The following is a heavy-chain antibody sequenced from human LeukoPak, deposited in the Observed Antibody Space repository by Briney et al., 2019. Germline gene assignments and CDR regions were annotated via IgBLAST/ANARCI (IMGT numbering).Heavy chain of an antibody. D-gene: IGHD2-2*01. V-gene: IGHV1-2*02. J-gene: IGHJ6*02. CDR3: ARGHCSSTSCYLPSYGMDV. CDR2: INPNSGGT. CDR1: GYTFTGYY. Sequence: ASVKVSCKASGYTFTGYYTHWVRQAPGQGLEWMGWINPNSGGTNYAQKFQGRVTMTRDTSISTAYMELSRLRSDDTAVYYCARGHCSSTSCYLPSYGMDVWGQGTTVTVSS.